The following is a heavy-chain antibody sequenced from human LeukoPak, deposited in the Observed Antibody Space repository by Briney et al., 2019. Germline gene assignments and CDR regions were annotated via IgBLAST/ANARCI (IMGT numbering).Heavy chain of an antibody. CDR2: INTNTGNP. D-gene: IGHD3-22*01. CDR3: ASSSYYDSSGYYFLAGDY. V-gene: IGHV7-4-1*02. Sequence: EASVKVSCKASGYAFTSYAMNWVRQAPGQGLEWMGWINTNTGNPTYAQGFTGRFVFSLDTSVSTAYLQISSLKAEDTAVYYCASSSYYDSSGYYFLAGDYWGQGTLVTVSS. J-gene: IGHJ4*02. CDR1: GYAFTSYA.